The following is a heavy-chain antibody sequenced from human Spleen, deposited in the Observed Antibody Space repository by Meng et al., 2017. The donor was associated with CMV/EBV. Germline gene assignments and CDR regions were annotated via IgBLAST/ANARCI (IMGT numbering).Heavy chain of an antibody. CDR1: VFTYYNCT. CDR2: ISNSGAST. Sequence: SVFTYYNCTNSWGRRAREKRLKWVSAISNSGASTYYTDSVKGQFTFSRDNSKNTLYLQMNSLRAEDTAVYYCAKDHSGWYSPSFDYWGQGTLVTVSS. V-gene: IGHV3-23*01. D-gene: IGHD6-19*01. CDR3: AKDHSGWYSPSFDY. J-gene: IGHJ4*02.